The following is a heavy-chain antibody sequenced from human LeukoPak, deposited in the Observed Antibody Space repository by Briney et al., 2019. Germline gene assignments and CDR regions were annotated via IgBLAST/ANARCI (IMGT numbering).Heavy chain of an antibody. CDR1: GGSISSSSYY. CDR2: IYYSGST. CDR3: ARVVYSGSWGYFDF. Sequence: SETLSLTCTVSGGSISSSSYYWGWIRQPPGKGLEWIGSIYYSGSTNYNPSLKSRVTMSVDTSKTQFSLKLRSVTAADTAVYYCARVVYSGSWGYFDFWGQGTLVTVSS. J-gene: IGHJ4*02. D-gene: IGHD3-10*01. V-gene: IGHV4-39*07.